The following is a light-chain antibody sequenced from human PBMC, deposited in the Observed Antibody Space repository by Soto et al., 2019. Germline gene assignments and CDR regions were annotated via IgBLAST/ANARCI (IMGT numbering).Light chain of an antibody. V-gene: IGLV1-44*01. CDR2: SNN. CDR1: SSNIGSNT. J-gene: IGLJ1*01. Sequence: QSVLTQPASASGTPGQRVTISCSGSSSNIGSNTVNWYQQLPGTAPKLLIYSNNQRPSGVPDRFSGSKSGTSASLAISGLQSEDEADYYCAAWDDSLKEVFGTGTKLTVL. CDR3: AAWDDSLKEV.